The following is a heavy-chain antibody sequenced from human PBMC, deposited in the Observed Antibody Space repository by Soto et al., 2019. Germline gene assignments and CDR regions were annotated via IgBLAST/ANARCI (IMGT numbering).Heavy chain of an antibody. CDR1: GGSVSSESHY. D-gene: IGHD3-3*01. Sequence: SETLSLTCTVSGGSVSSESHYWSWIRQTPGKGLEWIGYIYYTGSTNYNPSLKGRVTMSVDTSRDQVSLRLRSVTRADTAVYYCARYQYDSRSGSYYYAMEVWGQGTKVTVSS. CDR3: ARYQYDSRSGSYYYAMEV. J-gene: IGHJ6*02. CDR2: IYYTGST. V-gene: IGHV4-61*01.